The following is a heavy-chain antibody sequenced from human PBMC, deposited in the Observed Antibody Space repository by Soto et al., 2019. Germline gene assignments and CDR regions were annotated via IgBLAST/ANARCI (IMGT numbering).Heavy chain of an antibody. CDR1: GFIFRNYA. Sequence: EVQLLESGGGLVQPGGSLRLSCAGSGFIFRNYAMSWVRQAPGKGLEWVSTISGTGGSTYYADSVKGRFTIFRDNSKSTLYLQMSSLRADDTAVYYCEKAAPGREFDCWGQGTLVTVSS. V-gene: IGHV3-23*01. J-gene: IGHJ4*02. CDR2: ISGTGGST. CDR3: EKAAPGREFDC. D-gene: IGHD6-13*01.